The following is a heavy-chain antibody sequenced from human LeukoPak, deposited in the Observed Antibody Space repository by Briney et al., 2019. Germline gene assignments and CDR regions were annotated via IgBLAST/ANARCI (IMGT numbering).Heavy chain of an antibody. V-gene: IGHV1-69*06. CDR2: IIPIFGTA. CDR1: GGTFSSYA. Sequence: ASVKVSCKASGGTFSSYAISWVRQAPGQGLEWMGGIIPIFGTANYAQKFQGRVTITADKSTSTAYMELSSLRSEDMAVYYCARTRPGVKERWLPTYFDYWGQGTLVTVSS. CDR3: ARTRPGVKERWLPTYFDY. J-gene: IGHJ4*02. D-gene: IGHD5-24*01.